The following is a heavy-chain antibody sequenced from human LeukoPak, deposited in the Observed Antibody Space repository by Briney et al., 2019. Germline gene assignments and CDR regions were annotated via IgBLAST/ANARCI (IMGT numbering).Heavy chain of an antibody. CDR3: ANGRYPLVLGY. J-gene: IGHJ4*02. V-gene: IGHV3-23*01. D-gene: IGHD6-6*01. CDR1: DFTISSYV. Sequence: GGFMRLSWAAADFTISSYVMSWVRMAPGNGLELVSSISGSGGDTYYADSVKGRFTVSRDNYKSTLYLQMNSMRSEDTAVYYCANGRYPLVLGYWGQGTLVPVSS. CDR2: ISGSGGDT.